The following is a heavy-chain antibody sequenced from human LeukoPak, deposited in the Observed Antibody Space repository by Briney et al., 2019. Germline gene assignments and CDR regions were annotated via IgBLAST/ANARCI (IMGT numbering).Heavy chain of an antibody. CDR2: IKQDGSEK. Sequence: GGSLRLSCAVSGFSVSGYWMTWVRQAPGKGLEWVANIKQDGSEKNYVDSVKGRFTISRDNAENSLFLQMNSLRVEDAAVYYCAREWQGGIAAAGTRIEGDYWGQGTLVAVSS. V-gene: IGHV3-7*01. CDR1: GFSVSGYW. J-gene: IGHJ4*02. CDR3: AREWQGGIAAAGTRIEGDY. D-gene: IGHD6-13*01.